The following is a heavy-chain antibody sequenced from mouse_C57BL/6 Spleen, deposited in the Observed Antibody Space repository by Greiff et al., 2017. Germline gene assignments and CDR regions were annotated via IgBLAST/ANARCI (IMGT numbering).Heavy chain of an antibody. CDR1: GFTFSSYA. CDR3: TSLTGPYYFDY. Sequence: EVQLVESGEGLVKPGGSLKLSCAASGFTFSSYAMPWVRQTPEKRLEWVAYISSGGDYIYYADTVQGRFTISRDNARNTLYLQMSSLKSEDTAMYYCTSLTGPYYFDYWGQGTTLTVSS. J-gene: IGHJ2*01. CDR2: ISSGGDYI. D-gene: IGHD4-1*01. V-gene: IGHV5-9-1*02.